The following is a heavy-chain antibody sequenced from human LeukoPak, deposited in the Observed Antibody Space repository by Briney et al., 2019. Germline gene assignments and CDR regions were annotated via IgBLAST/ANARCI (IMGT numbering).Heavy chain of an antibody. Sequence: KPSETLSLTCTVSGGSISSSSYYWGWIRQPPGKGLEWIGSIYHSGSTYYNPSLKSRVTISVDTSKNQFSLKLSSVTAADTAVYYCARGYYYDSSQHWGQGTLVTVSS. J-gene: IGHJ1*01. CDR1: GGSISSSSYY. CDR3: ARGYYYDSSQH. D-gene: IGHD3-22*01. V-gene: IGHV4-39*07. CDR2: IYHSGST.